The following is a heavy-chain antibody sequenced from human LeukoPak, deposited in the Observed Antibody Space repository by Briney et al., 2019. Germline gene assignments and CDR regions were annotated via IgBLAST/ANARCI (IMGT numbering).Heavy chain of an antibody. D-gene: IGHD3-10*01. J-gene: IGHJ4*02. CDR1: GFTFSSYP. V-gene: IGHV3-23*01. CDR2: ISDSGGIT. CDR3: ARGRGIDY. Sequence: GGSLRLSCAASGFTFSSYPMTWVRQAPGKGPEWVAFISDSGGITYYADSVKGRFTISRDNSKNTLYLQMSSLRAEDTAVYYCARGRGIDYWGQGTLVTVSS.